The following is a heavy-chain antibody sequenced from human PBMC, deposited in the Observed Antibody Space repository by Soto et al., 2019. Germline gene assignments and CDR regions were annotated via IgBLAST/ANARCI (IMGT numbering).Heavy chain of an antibody. D-gene: IGHD6-13*01. CDR3: ARDWDSSSWYGLWFDP. Sequence: PGGSLRLSCAASGFTFSSYSMNWVRQAPGKGLEWVSYISSSSSTIYYADSVKGRFTISRDNAKNSLYLQMNSLRDEDTAVYYCARDWDSSSWYGLWFDPWGQGTLVTVSS. J-gene: IGHJ5*02. V-gene: IGHV3-48*02. CDR1: GFTFSSYS. CDR2: ISSSSSTI.